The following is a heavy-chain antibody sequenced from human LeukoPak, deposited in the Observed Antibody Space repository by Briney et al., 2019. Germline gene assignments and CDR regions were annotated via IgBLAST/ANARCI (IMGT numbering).Heavy chain of an antibody. J-gene: IGHJ4*02. CDR1: GFTFSSYG. V-gene: IGHV3-30*18. Sequence: GRSLRLSCAASGFTFSSYGMHWVRQAPGKGLEWVAVISYDGSNKYYADSVKGRFTISRDNSKNTLYLQMNSLRAEDTAVYYCAKDNGDYGVYWGQGTLVTVSS. CDR2: ISYDGSNK. D-gene: IGHD4-17*01. CDR3: AKDNGDYGVY.